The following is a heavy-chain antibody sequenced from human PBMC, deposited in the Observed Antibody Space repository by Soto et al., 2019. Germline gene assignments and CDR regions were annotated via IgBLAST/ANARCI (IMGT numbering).Heavy chain of an antibody. CDR1: GGTFSSYA. CDR2: IIPIFGTA. CDR3: ASLRSIAAANWFDP. J-gene: IGHJ5*02. V-gene: IGHV1-69*01. Sequence: QVQLVQSGAEVKKPGSSVKVSCKASGGTFSSYAISWVRQAPGQGLEWMGGIIPIFGTANNAQKVQGRVTITADESTSTAYMQLSSLRPEDTAVYYCASLRSIAAANWFDPWGQGTLITVSS. D-gene: IGHD6-6*01.